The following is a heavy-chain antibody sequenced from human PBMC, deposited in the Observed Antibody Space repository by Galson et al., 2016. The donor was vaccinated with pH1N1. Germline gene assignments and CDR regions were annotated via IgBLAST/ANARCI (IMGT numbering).Heavy chain of an antibody. J-gene: IGHJ4*02. D-gene: IGHD2-8*01. CDR3: ARGRYCNNRDCFMGIDS. CDR1: GYTFTGYY. Sequence: SVKVSCKASGYTFTGYYIHWVRQAPGQGLEWMGWIKPNSGDTKYAQKFQGRVTITRDTSISTAYMELSSLRSDDTAIYYCARGRYCNNRDCFMGIDSWGQGNLVTVSS. CDR2: IKPNSGDT. V-gene: IGHV1-2*02.